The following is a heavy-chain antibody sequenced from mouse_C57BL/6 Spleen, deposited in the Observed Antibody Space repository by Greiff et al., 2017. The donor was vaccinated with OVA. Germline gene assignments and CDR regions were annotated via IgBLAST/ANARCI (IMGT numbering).Heavy chain of an antibody. V-gene: IGHV5-9*01. J-gene: IGHJ1*03. CDR3: ARQTTVVATRYFDV. D-gene: IGHD1-1*01. CDR2: ISGGGGNT. CDR1: GFTFSSYT. Sequence: EVQLVESGGGLVKPGGSLKLSCAASGFTFSSYTMSWVRQTPEKRLEWVATISGGGGNTYYPDRVKGRFTISRDNAKNTLYLQMSSLRSEDTALYYCARQTTVVATRYFDVWGTGTTVTVSS.